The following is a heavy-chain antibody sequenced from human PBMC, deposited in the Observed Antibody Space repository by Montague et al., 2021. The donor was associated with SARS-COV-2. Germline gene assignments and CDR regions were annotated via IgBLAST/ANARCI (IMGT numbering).Heavy chain of an antibody. CDR1: GASVGSSD. Sequence: SETLSLTCTVSGASVGSSDWGWIRQSPGKGLEWIGYFYSVGGTDYNPSLKSRVSISRDTSKNQFSLKVRSVTAADTAVYYWARETMTADAFDIWGQGTMVTVSS. V-gene: IGHV4-59*02. CDR2: FYSVGGT. J-gene: IGHJ3*02. D-gene: IGHD1-14*01. CDR3: ARETMTADAFDI.